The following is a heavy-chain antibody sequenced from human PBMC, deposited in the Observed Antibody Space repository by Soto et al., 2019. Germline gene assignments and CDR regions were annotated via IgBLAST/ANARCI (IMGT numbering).Heavy chain of an antibody. CDR1: GVSFRGYY. J-gene: IGHJ3*02. Sequence: ETLSLTCAISGVSFRGYYWSWIRQPPGKGLEWIGEINESGSANYNPSLKSRVTISVDTSKNQFSLNLRSVTAADTAMYYCARQFVVVVVATTRDAFEIWGQGTMVTVSS. CDR3: ARQFVVVVVATTRDAFEI. CDR2: INESGSA. D-gene: IGHD2-15*01. V-gene: IGHV4-34*01.